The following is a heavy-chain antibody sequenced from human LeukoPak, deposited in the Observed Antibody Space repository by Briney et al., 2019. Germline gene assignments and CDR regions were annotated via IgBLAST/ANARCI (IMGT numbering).Heavy chain of an antibody. D-gene: IGHD6-13*01. Sequence: GGSLRLSCAASGFTFSDYYMSWIRQAPGKGLEWVSYIDISGTTIYYTHSVKGRLTISRDNAKNSLYLQMNSLRAEDTAFYYCARRKHSSGWSPNEYYFDYWGQGTLVTVSS. J-gene: IGHJ4*02. CDR3: ARRKHSSGWSPNEYYFDY. CDR2: IDISGTTI. CDR1: GFTFSDYY. V-gene: IGHV3-11*01.